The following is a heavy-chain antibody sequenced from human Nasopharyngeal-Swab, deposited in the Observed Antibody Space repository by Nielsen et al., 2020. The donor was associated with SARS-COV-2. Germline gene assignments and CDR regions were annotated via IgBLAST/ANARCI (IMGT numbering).Heavy chain of an antibody. J-gene: IGHJ6*02. D-gene: IGHD2-21*02. V-gene: IGHV3-7*01. Sequence: GESLKISCAASGFTFSSYWMSWVRQAPGTGLEWVANIKQDGSEKYYVDSVKGRFTISRDNAKNSLYLQMNSLRAEDTAVYYCARDAYCGGDCYTLFYYYGMDVWGQGTTVTVSS. CDR2: IKQDGSEK. CDR1: GFTFSSYW. CDR3: ARDAYCGGDCYTLFYYYGMDV.